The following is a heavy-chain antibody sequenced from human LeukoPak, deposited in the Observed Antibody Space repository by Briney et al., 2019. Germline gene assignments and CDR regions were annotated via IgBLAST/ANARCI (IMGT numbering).Heavy chain of an antibody. D-gene: IGHD6-13*01. CDR1: GFTFSSYS. CDR2: ISSSSSTI. Sequence: GSLRLSCAASGFTFSSYSMNWVRQAPGKGLEWVSYISSSSSTIYYADSVKGRFTISRDNAKNSLYLQMNSLGDEDTAVYYCARVWGIAAAGGEIEYWGQGTLVTVSS. J-gene: IGHJ4*02. V-gene: IGHV3-48*02. CDR3: ARVWGIAAAGGEIEY.